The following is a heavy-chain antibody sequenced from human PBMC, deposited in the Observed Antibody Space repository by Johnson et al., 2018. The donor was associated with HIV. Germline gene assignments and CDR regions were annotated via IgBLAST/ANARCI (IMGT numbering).Heavy chain of an antibody. D-gene: IGHD1-26*01. CDR2: LHSGGST. Sequence: VQLVESGGGLVQPGGSLRLSCVVSGFTVSSNYMSWVRQAPGKGLEWVSVLHSGGSTSYADSVKGRFTISRANSNNTLHLQMNSLRPEDTAVYYCARELARRGGAAFDIWGQGTMVTVSS. V-gene: IGHV3-66*01. CDR1: GFTVSSNY. J-gene: IGHJ3*02. CDR3: ARELARRGGAAFDI.